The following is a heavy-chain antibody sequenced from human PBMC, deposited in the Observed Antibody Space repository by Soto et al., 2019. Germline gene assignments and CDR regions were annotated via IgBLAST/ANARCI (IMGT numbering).Heavy chain of an antibody. CDR2: ISSRSDI. J-gene: IGHJ6*02. D-gene: IGHD2-2*02. CDR1: GFTFSTYS. CDR3: AREYTAWPLAYGLDV. V-gene: IGHV3-21*01. Sequence: GGSLRLSCVGSGFTFSTYSINWVRQAPGKGPEWVSSISSRSDIYYADSVKGRFTISRDNAKNSVSLQMNSLRAEDTAVYYCAREYTAWPLAYGLDVWGQGTTVTVSS.